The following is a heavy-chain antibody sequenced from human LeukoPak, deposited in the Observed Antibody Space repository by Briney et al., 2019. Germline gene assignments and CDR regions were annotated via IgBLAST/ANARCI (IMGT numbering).Heavy chain of an antibody. CDR1: GFSFSKYW. J-gene: IGHJ4*02. V-gene: IGHV3-74*01. D-gene: IGHD3-22*01. Sequence: GGSLRLSCADSGFSFSKYWMHWVRQAPGRGLVWVSRINSDGTGTYADSVKGRFTISRDNANNTLYLQMNSLRADSTAVYYCTRDARTCHSSGCWKPSDYWGQGALVTVSS. CDR2: INSDGTGT. CDR3: TRDARTCHSSGCWKPSDY.